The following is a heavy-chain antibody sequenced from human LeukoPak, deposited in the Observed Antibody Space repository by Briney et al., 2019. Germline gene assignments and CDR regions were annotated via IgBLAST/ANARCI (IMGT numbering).Heavy chain of an antibody. J-gene: IGHJ4*02. CDR2: INHSGST. D-gene: IGHD3-10*01. V-gene: IGHV4-39*07. Sequence: SGTLSPTCTVSGGSISSSSYYWSWIRQPPGKGLEWIGEINHSGSTNYNPSLKSRVTISVDTSKNQFSLKLSSVTAADTAVYYCASLETVLLWFGEAGDYWGQGTLVTVSS. CDR1: GGSISSSSYY. CDR3: ASLETVLLWFGEAGDY.